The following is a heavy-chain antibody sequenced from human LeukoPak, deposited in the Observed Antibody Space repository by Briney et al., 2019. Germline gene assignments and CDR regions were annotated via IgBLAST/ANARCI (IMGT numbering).Heavy chain of an antibody. CDR3: ARGELGLLDY. J-gene: IGHJ4*02. V-gene: IGHV1-69*04. CDR2: IIPILGIA. Sequence: GASVKVSCKASGGTFSSYAISWVRQAPGQGLEWMGRIIPILGIANYAQKFQGRVTITADKSTSTAYTELSSLRSEDTAVYYCARGELGLLDYWGQGTLVTVSS. CDR1: GGTFSSYA. D-gene: IGHD1-26*01.